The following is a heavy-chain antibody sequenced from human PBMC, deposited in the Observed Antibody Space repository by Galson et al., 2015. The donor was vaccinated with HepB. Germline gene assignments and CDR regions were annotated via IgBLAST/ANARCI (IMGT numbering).Heavy chain of an antibody. D-gene: IGHD1-1*01. CDR1: GYRFTTFW. J-gene: IGHJ4*02. CDR3: ATSGGVGPTAF. Sequence: QSGAEVKKPGESLKISCKSTGYRFTTFWIGWVRQMPGRGLEWLGVIYPGDSDIRYSPSFQGRVTISADTSISTAYLQWSSLNASDTGMYYCATSGGVGPTAFWGQGTLVTVSS. CDR2: IYPGDSDI. V-gene: IGHV5-51*01.